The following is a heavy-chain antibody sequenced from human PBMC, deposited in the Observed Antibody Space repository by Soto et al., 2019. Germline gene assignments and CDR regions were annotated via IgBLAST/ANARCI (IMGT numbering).Heavy chain of an antibody. V-gene: IGHV4-31*03. CDR1: GGSISSDNYF. CDR3: AREVISAVTSDASDI. CDR2: ISYSGSA. D-gene: IGHD3-22*01. Sequence: QVQLQESGPGLVKPSQTLSLTCTVSGGSISSDNYFWSWIRHHPGKGLEWIGYISYSGSAYYNPSLKSRVTISVDTSNSQFSLRLNSVTAADTAMYYCAREVISAVTSDASDIWGQGTMVTVSS. J-gene: IGHJ3*02.